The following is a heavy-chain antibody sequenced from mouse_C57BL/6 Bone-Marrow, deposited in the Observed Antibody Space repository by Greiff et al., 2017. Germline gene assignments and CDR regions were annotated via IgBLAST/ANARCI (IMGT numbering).Heavy chain of an antibody. CDR1: GFTIKDDY. J-gene: IGHJ2*01. V-gene: IGHV14-4*01. CDR3: SSFEGNYFDF. CDR2: IDPEIGDT. Sequence: VQLQQSGAELVRPGASVKLSCTASGFTIKDDYIHWVKQRPEQGLEWIGWIDPEIGDTEYASKFQGKATITSDTSSNTAYLQLSSLTSEDTAVYYCSSFEGNYFDFWGQGTPLTVAS. D-gene: IGHD2-14*01.